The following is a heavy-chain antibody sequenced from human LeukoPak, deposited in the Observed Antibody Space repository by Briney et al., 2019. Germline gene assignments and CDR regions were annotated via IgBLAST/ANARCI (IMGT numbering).Heavy chain of an antibody. CDR2: IYSGGST. CDR3: ARAEAGFDWYAFDI. J-gene: IGHJ3*02. CDR1: GFTFDDYA. V-gene: IGHV3-53*01. Sequence: GRSLRLSCAASGFTFDDYAMHWVRQAPGKGLEWVSVIYSGGSTYYADSVKGRFTISRDNSKNTLYLQMNSLRAEDTAVYYCARAEAGFDWYAFDIWGQGTMVTVSS. D-gene: IGHD3-9*01.